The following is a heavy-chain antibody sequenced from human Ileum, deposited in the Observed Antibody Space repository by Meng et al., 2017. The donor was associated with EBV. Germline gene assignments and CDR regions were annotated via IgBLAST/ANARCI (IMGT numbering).Heavy chain of an antibody. CDR2: TSHSGST. V-gene: IGHV4-4*02. Sequence: QGQLQESGPGLVQPSETLSLTCAVSGGSISRSDWWSWVRQPPGKGLEWIGETSHSGSTNYSPSLKSRVTISLDKSKNQLSLKLNSVTAADTAVYYCASSDYYRSDYWGQGTLVTVS. D-gene: IGHD3-22*01. CDR1: GGSISRSDW. J-gene: IGHJ4*02. CDR3: ASSDYYRSDY.